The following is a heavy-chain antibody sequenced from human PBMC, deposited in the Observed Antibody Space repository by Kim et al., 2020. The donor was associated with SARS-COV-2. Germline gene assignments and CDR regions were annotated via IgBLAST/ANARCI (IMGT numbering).Heavy chain of an antibody. D-gene: IGHD3-9*01. CDR1: GYTFSNYY. J-gene: IGHJ4*02. CDR2: INPSGGAT. Sequence: ASVKVSCKASGYTFSNYYIHWVRQAPGQGLEWMGIINPSGGATSYAQKFQGRVTMTRDTSTSTVYMELSSLRSADTAVYYCARGGRPIVTGARPCDYWGQGTLVTVSS. V-gene: IGHV1-46*01. CDR3: ARGGRPIVTGARPCDY.